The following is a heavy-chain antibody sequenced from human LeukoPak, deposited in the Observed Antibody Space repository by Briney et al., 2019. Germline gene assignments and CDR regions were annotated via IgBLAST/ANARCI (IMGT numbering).Heavy chain of an antibody. D-gene: IGHD2-21*02. Sequence: SETLSLTCTVSGGSISSSSYYWGWIRQPPGKGLEWIGSIYYSGSTYYNPSLKSRVTISVDTSKNQFSLKLSSVTAADTAVYYCARHYCGGDCYWARGPFDIWGQGTMVTVSS. CDR1: GGSISSSSYY. CDR3: ARHYCGGDCYWARGPFDI. V-gene: IGHV4-39*01. CDR2: IYYSGST. J-gene: IGHJ3*02.